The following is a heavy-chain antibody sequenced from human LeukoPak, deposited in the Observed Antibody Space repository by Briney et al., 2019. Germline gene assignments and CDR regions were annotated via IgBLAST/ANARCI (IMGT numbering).Heavy chain of an antibody. J-gene: IGHJ4*02. V-gene: IGHV4-59*11. Sequence: PSETQSLTCNVSGGTISSHYWSWIRQPPGKGLERIGCIYYSGSTNYNPSLKSRVTISVDTSKNQFSLKLGSVTAADTALYFCARVVGDFWSGGLLGYVDYWGQGILVTVSS. CDR2: IYYSGST. CDR1: GGTISSHY. CDR3: ARVVGDFWSGGLLGYVDY. D-gene: IGHD3-3*01.